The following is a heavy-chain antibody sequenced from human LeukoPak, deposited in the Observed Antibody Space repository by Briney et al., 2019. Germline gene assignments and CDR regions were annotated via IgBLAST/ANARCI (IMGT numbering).Heavy chain of an antibody. CDR2: ISWNSGSI. J-gene: IGHJ4*02. V-gene: IGHV3-9*01. D-gene: IGHD3-22*01. CDR3: AKSYYYDSSPFDY. Sequence: GRSLRLSCAASGFTFDDYAMHWVRQAPAQGLERVSGISWNSGSIGYADSVKGRFTISRDNAKNSLYLQMNSLRAEDTALYYCAKSYYYDSSPFDYWGQGTLVTVSS. CDR1: GFTFDDYA.